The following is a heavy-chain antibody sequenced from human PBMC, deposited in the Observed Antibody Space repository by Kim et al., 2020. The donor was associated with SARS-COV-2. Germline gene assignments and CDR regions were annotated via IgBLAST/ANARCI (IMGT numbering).Heavy chain of an antibody. V-gene: IGHV1-69*04. D-gene: IGHD4-17*01. J-gene: IGHJ4*02. CDR3: ARDREGTVTTFDY. Sequence: YAQKFQGRVTSTADKSTNTAYMELSSLRSEDTAVYYCARDREGTVTTFDYWGQGALVTVSS.